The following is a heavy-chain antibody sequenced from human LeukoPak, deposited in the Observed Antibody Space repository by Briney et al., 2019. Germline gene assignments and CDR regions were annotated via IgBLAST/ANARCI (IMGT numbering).Heavy chain of an antibody. CDR1: GGSISSYY. CDR2: IYYSGST. CDR3: ARVFMTDDAFDI. J-gene: IGHJ3*02. V-gene: IGHV4-59*01. D-gene: IGHD2-21*02. Sequence: SETLSLTCTVSGGSISSYYWSWIRQPPGKGLEWIGYIYYSGSTNYNPSLKSRVTISVDTSKNQFSLKLSSATAADTAVYYCARVFMTDDAFDIWGQGTMVTVSS.